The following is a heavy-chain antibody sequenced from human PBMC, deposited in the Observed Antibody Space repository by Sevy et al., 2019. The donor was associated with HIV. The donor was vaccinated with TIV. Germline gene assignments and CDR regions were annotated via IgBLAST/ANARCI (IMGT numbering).Heavy chain of an antibody. Sequence: GGSLRLSCAASGFTFDDYAMHWVRQAPGKGLEWVSGISWNSGSIGYADSVKGRFTISRDNAKNSLYLQMNSLRAEDTALYYCAKDIIGRGIAAAADLYYYYGMDVWGQGTTVTVSS. CDR1: GFTFDDYA. V-gene: IGHV3-9*01. J-gene: IGHJ6*02. D-gene: IGHD6-13*01. CDR3: AKDIIGRGIAAAADLYYYYGMDV. CDR2: ISWNSGSI.